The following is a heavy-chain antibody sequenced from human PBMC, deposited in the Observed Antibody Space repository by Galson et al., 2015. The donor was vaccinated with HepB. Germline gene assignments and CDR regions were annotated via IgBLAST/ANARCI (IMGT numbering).Heavy chain of an antibody. V-gene: IGHV4-39*01. D-gene: IGHD3-3*01. CDR3: ARHLPGDFLSGYYRDPRGGGMDV. Sequence: LSLTCTVSGGSISSSSYYWGWIRQPPGKGLEWIGSIYYSGSTYYNPSLKSRVTISVDTSKNQLSLKLSSVTAADTAVYYCARHLPGDFLSGYYRDPRGGGMDVWGQGTTVTVSS. CDR1: GGSISSSSYY. CDR2: IYYSGST. J-gene: IGHJ6*02.